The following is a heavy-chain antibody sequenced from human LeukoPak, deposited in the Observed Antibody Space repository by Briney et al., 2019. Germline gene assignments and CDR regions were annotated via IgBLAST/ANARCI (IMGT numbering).Heavy chain of an antibody. D-gene: IGHD6-13*01. J-gene: IGHJ4*02. CDR1: GGSISSSSYY. CDR3: ARSGGDMSSSWSLGY. CDR2: IYYSGST. V-gene: IGHV4-39*07. Sequence: PSETLSLTCTVSGGSISSSSYYWGWIRQPPGKGLEWIGSIYYSGSTYYTPSLKSRVTISVDTSKNQFSLKLSSATAADTAVYYCARSGGDMSSSWSLGYWGQGTLVTVSS.